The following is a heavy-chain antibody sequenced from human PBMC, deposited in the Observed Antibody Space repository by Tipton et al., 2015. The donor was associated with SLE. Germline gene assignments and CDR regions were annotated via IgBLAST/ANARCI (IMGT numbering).Heavy chain of an antibody. CDR3: ARHDGQWDAFDI. D-gene: IGHD6-19*01. CDR2: IYYSGST. V-gene: IGHV4-59*08. J-gene: IGHJ3*02. CDR1: GGSISSYY. Sequence: TLSLTCTVSGGSISSYYWSWIRQPPGKGLEWIGYIYYSGSTNYNPSLKSRVTISIHTSKNQFSLKLSSVTAADTAVYYCARHDGQWDAFDIWGQGTMVTVPS.